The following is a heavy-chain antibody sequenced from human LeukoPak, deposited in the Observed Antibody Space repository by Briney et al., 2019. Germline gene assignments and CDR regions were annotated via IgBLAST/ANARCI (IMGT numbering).Heavy chain of an antibody. CDR3: AKGNIAAAGTLGYFDY. D-gene: IGHD6-13*01. CDR1: GFTFSSCA. Sequence: GGSLRLSCAASGFTFSSCAMSWVRQAPGKGLEWVSAISGSGGSTYYADSVKGRFTISRDNSKNTLYLQMNSLRAEDTAVYYCAKGNIAAAGTLGYFDYWGQGTLVTVSS. CDR2: ISGSGGST. V-gene: IGHV3-23*01. J-gene: IGHJ4*02.